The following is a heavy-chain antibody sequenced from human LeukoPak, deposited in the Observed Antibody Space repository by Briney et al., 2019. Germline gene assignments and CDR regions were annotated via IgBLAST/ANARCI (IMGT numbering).Heavy chain of an antibody. V-gene: IGHV1-69*13. CDR1: GGTFSSYA. CDR2: IIPIFGTA. Sequence: SVKVSCKASGGTFSSYAISWVRQAPGQGLEWMGGIIPIFGTANYAQKFQGRVTITADESTSTAYMELSSLRSEDTAVYYCARDWCSSTSCYVHIYYYGMDVWGQGTTVTVSS. J-gene: IGHJ6*02. CDR3: ARDWCSSTSCYVHIYYYGMDV. D-gene: IGHD2-2*01.